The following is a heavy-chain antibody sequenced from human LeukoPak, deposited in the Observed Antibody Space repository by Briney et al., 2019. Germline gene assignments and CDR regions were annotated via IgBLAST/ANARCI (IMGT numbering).Heavy chain of an antibody. V-gene: IGHV4-61*08. CDR1: GGSISSGGYS. Sequence: SQTLSLTCAVSGGSISSGGYSWSWIRQPPGKGLEWIGYIYYSGSTNYNPSLKSRVTISVDTSKNQFSLKLSSVTAADTAVYYCARGRNYYDSSGPGGNWFDPWGQGTLVTVSS. J-gene: IGHJ5*02. D-gene: IGHD3-22*01. CDR2: IYYSGST. CDR3: ARGRNYYDSSGPGGNWFDP.